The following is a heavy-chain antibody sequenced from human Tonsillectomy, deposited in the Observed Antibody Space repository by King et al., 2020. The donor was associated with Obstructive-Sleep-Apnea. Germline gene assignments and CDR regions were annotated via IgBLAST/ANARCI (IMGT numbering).Heavy chain of an antibody. D-gene: IGHD5-18*01. CDR1: GGSISGSRYY. CDR3: ATSAYSYVYERPTRPFDF. J-gene: IGHJ4*02. V-gene: IGHV4-39*07. Sequence: PLQESGPGLVKPPETLSLTCTVSGGSISGSRYYWAWIRQSPGKGLEWIGSVYYGGSTYYNPSFKSRVTISVDTSKNQLSLKLNSVTAADTAEYYCATSAYSYVYERPTRPFDFWGRGTLVTVSS. CDR2: VYYGGST.